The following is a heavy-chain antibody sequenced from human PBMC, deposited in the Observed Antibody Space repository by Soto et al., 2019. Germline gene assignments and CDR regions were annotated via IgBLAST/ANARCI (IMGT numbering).Heavy chain of an antibody. D-gene: IGHD6-19*01. Sequence: SGPTLVNPTETLTLTCTVSGFSLSNARMGVSWIRQPPGKALEWLAHIFSNDEKSYSTSLKSRLTISKDTSKSQVVLTMTNMDPVDTATYYCARIPPGYISGWYEGEWYYFDYWGQGTLVTVSS. J-gene: IGHJ4*02. CDR1: GFSLSNARMG. CDR2: IFSNDEK. V-gene: IGHV2-26*01. CDR3: ARIPPGYISGWYEGEWYYFDY.